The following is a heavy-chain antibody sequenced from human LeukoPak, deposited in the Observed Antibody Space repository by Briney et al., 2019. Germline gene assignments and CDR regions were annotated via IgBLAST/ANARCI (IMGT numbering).Heavy chain of an antibody. V-gene: IGHV4-59*12. CDR3: ARVSPDDAFDI. J-gene: IGHJ3*02. CDR1: GGSISGYY. Sequence: SETLSLTCTVSGGSISGYYWSWIRQPPGKGLEWIGYIYHSGSTYYNPSLKSRVTISVDRSKNQFSLKLSSVTAADTAVYYCARVSPDDAFDIWGQGTMVTVSS. CDR2: IYHSGST.